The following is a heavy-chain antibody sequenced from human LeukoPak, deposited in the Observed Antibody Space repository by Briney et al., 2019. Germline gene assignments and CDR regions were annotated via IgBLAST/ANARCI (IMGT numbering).Heavy chain of an antibody. D-gene: IGHD5-12*01. V-gene: IGHV3-30*02. CDR1: GFTFSSYG. J-gene: IGHJ4*02. CDR2: IRYDGSNK. Sequence: QSGGSLRLSCAASGFTFSSYGMHWVRQAPGKGLEWVAFIRYDGSNKYYADSVKGRFTISRDNSKNTLYLQMNSLRAEDTAVYYCAKLSGYSGYAERVTDYWGQGTLVTVSS. CDR3: AKLSGYSGYAERVTDY.